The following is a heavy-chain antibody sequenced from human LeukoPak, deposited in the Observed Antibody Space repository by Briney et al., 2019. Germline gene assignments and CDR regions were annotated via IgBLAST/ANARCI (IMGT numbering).Heavy chain of an antibody. J-gene: IGHJ4*02. CDR2: VNSDGSGT. D-gene: IGHD6-13*01. V-gene: IGHV3-74*01. CDR3: AREQPSTWYFH. CDR1: GFTFSRYS. Sequence: GGSLRLSCAASGFTFSRYSMHWVRQAPGKGLVWVSHVNSDGSGTDYADSVKGRFTISRDNSKNTLYLQMNSLRAEDTAVYYCAREQPSTWYFHWGQGTLVTVSS.